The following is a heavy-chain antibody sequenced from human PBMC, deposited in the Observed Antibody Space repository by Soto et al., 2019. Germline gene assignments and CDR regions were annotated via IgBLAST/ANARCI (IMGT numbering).Heavy chain of an antibody. V-gene: IGHV3-23*01. CDR1: GFTFSSYA. Sequence: GSLRLSCAASGFTFSSYAMSWVPQAPGKGLEWVSAISGSGGSTYYADSVKGRFTISRDNSKNTLYLQMNSLRAEDTAVYYCAKDLLVVRGVIRGIDYWGQGTLVTVSS. CDR3: AKDLLVVRGVIRGIDY. J-gene: IGHJ4*02. CDR2: ISGSGGST. D-gene: IGHD3-10*01.